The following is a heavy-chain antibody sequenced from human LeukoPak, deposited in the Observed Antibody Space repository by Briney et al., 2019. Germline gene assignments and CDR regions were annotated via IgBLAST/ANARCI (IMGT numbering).Heavy chain of an antibody. J-gene: IGHJ4*02. CDR1: GXTFRNYG. CDR3: AKDRETTASGTFDY. V-gene: IGHV3-30*18. Sequence: PGGSLRLSCAASGXTFRNYGMHCVRQAPGKGLEWVAVISDDGSNKNYADSVRGRFTISRDNSNNTLYLQMNSLRAEDTAVYYCAKDRETTASGTFDYWGQGTLVTVSS. D-gene: IGHD6-13*01. CDR2: ISDDGSNK.